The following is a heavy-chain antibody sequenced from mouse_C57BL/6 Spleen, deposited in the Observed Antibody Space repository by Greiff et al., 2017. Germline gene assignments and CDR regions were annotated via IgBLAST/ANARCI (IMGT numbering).Heavy chain of an antibody. Sequence: EVQLQQSGPELVKPGASVKIPCKASGYTFTDYNMDWVKQSHGKSLEWIGDINPNNGGTIYNQKFKGKATLTVDKSSSTAYMELRSLTSEDTAVYYCAIDYYGSSNWYFDVWGTGTTVTVSS. CDR1: GYTFTDYN. CDR2: INPNNGGT. D-gene: IGHD1-1*01. V-gene: IGHV1-18*01. CDR3: AIDYYGSSNWYFDV. J-gene: IGHJ1*03.